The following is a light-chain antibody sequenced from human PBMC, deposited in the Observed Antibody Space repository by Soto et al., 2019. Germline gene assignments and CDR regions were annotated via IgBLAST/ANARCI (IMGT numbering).Light chain of an antibody. Sequence: DDVMTQSPLSLPVTLGQPASISCRSSQSLVYNDGNTYLDWFQQRPGQSPSRLIYEVSNWDSGVPDRFIGSGSGTDFTLKISRVEAEDVGVYDCMQGTHWLGTFGQGTKVEIK. J-gene: IGKJ1*01. CDR1: QSLVYNDGNTY. CDR3: MQGTHWLGT. V-gene: IGKV2D-30*01. CDR2: EVS.